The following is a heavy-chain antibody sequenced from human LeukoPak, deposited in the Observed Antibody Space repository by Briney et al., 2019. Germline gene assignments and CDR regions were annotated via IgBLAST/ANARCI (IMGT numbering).Heavy chain of an antibody. V-gene: IGHV3-23*01. J-gene: IGHJ4*02. CDR1: GFTFSSYA. Sequence: GGSLRLSCAASGFTFSSYAMSWVRQAPGKGLEWVSGISGSGGSTYYAASVKGRFTISRDNSRNTLYLQMSTPRAEDTAVYYCAILPGYSSGWYEVNYWGQGTLVTVSS. D-gene: IGHD6-13*01. CDR3: AILPGYSSGWYEVNY. CDR2: ISGSGGST.